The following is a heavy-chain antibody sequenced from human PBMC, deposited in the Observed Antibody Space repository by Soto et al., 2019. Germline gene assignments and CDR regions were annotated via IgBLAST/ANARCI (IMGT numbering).Heavy chain of an antibody. CDR1: GFAFISYA. J-gene: IGHJ4*02. CDR3: GRCSSTSCHLGSDY. V-gene: IGHV3-30-3*01. D-gene: IGHD2-2*01. CDR2: ISYDGSNK. Sequence: WGSLRLSCAASGFAFISYAINCVRHSPGKGLEWVALISYDGSNKYYADSVKGRFTISRDSSKNTLYLQMNSLRAADTAVYYCGRCSSTSCHLGSDYWGQGTLVTVSS.